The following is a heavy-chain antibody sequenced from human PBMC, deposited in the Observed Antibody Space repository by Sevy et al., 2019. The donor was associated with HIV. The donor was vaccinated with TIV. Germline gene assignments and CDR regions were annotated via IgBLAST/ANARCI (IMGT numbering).Heavy chain of an antibody. CDR3: ARLTGNYDFWSGYYTHYYYYYMDV. CDR2: IYYSGST. V-gene: IGHV4-59*08. Sequence: SETLSLTCTVSGGSISSYYWSWIRQPPGKGLEWIGYIYYSGSTNYNPSLKSRVTISVDTSKNQFSLKLSSVTAADTAVYYWARLTGNYDFWSGYYTHYYYYYMDVWGKGTTVTVSS. CDR1: GGSISSYY. J-gene: IGHJ6*03. D-gene: IGHD3-3*01.